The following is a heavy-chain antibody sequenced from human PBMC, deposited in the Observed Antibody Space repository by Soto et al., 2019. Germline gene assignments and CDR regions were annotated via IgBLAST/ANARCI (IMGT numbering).Heavy chain of an antibody. CDR3: VRDWYYGYYASYYLDY. CDR1: GFTFSSYS. V-gene: IGHV3-21*01. Sequence: GGSLRLSCAAHGFTFSSYSMNWVSQASGQGLEWVSSISSSGSYIYYADSLKGRFTISRDNAKNSLYLQMNSLRAEDTAVYYCVRDWYYGYYASYYLDYWGQGT. J-gene: IGHJ4*02. D-gene: IGHD4-17*01. CDR2: ISSSGSYI.